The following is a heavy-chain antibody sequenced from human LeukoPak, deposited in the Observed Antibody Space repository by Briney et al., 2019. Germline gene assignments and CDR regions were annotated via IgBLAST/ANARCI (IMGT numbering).Heavy chain of an antibody. V-gene: IGHV3-48*01. CDR2: ISDSSTTI. J-gene: IGHJ4*02. CDR1: GFTFSSYN. D-gene: IGHD3-16*02. CDR3: LMITFGGVIVPGVY. Sequence: PGGSLRFSCAASGFTFSSYNMNWVRQAPGKGLEWVSYISDSSTTIYYADSVKGRFTISRDNSKNTLYLQMNSLRAEDTAVYYSLMITFGGVIVPGVYWGQGTLVTVSS.